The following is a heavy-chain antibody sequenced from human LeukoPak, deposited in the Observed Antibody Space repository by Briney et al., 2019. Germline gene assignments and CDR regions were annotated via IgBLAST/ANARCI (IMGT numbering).Heavy chain of an antibody. CDR3: ARLDDY. CDR2: ISHSGST. CDR1: GGSFNNYY. Sequence: PSETLSLTCAVYGGSFNNYYWTWIRQPPGKGLEWIGEISHSGSTNYNPSLKSRVTISVDTSKKQFSLKVNSVTAADTAVYYCARLDDYWGQGTLVTVSS. V-gene: IGHV4-34*01. J-gene: IGHJ4*02.